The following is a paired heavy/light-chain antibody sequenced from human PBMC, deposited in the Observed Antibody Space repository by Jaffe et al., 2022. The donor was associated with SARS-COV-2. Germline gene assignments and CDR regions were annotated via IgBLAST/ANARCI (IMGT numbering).Heavy chain of an antibody. CDR3: ARLGAVDYYYDSSGLEPFFFDY. J-gene: IGHJ4*02. D-gene: IGHD3-22*01. Sequence: QVQLQESGPGLVKPSETLSLTCTVSGGSISSYYWSWIRQPPGKGLEWIGYIYYSGSTNYNPSLKSRVTISVDTSKNQFSLKLSSVTAADTAVYYCARLGAVDYYYDSSGLEPFFFDYWGQGTLVTVSS. V-gene: IGHV4-59*08. CDR2: IYYSGST. CDR1: GGSISSYY.
Light chain of an antibody. CDR3: QAWDSSTAE. CDR1: KLGDKY. CDR2: QDS. V-gene: IGLV3-1*01. J-gene: IGLJ2*01. Sequence: SYELTQPPSVSVSPGQTASITCSGDKLGDKYACWYQQKPGQSPVLVIYQDSKRPSGIPERFSGSNSGNTATLTISGTQAMDEADYYCQAWDSSTAEFGGGTKLTVL.